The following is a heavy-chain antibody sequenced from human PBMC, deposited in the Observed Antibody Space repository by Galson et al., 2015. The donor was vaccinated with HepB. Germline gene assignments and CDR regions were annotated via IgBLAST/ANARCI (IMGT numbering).Heavy chain of an antibody. CDR3: ARGAACGELFFSDPTYYFVY. CDR1: GYTFTSYA. CDR2: INTNTGNP. V-gene: IGHV7-4-1*02. Sequence: SVKVSCKASGYTFTSYAMNWVRQAPGQGLEWMGWINTNTGNPTYAQGFTGRFVFSMDTSISTAYLQISSLKAEDTAVYYCARGAACGELFFSDPTYYFVYWGQVSLVSVSA. D-gene: IGHD3-10*01. J-gene: IGHJ4*02.